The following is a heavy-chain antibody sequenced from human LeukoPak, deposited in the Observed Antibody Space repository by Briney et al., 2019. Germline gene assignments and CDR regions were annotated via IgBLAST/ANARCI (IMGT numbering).Heavy chain of an antibody. Sequence: ASVKVSCKASGYTSTGYYMHWVRQAPGQGLEWMGGIIPIFGTANYAQKFQGRVTITADESTSTAYMELSSLRSEDTAVYYCARDKMAYAFDIWGQGTMVTVSS. CDR1: GYTSTGYY. CDR2: IIPIFGTA. J-gene: IGHJ3*02. V-gene: IGHV1-69*13. D-gene: IGHD5-24*01. CDR3: ARDKMAYAFDI.